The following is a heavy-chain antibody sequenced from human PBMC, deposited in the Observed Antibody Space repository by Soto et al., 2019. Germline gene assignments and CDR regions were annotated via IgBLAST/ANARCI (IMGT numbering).Heavy chain of an antibody. CDR1: GLTFSSYG. Sequence: GGSPRLSCAASGLTFSSYGMHWVRQAPGKGLEWVAVISYDGSNKYYADSVKGRFTISRDNSKNTLYLQMNSLRAEDTAVYYCAKDSPTVAPLAGGMDVWGQGTTVTVS. D-gene: IGHD4-17*01. CDR3: AKDSPTVAPLAGGMDV. CDR2: ISYDGSNK. V-gene: IGHV3-30*18. J-gene: IGHJ6*02.